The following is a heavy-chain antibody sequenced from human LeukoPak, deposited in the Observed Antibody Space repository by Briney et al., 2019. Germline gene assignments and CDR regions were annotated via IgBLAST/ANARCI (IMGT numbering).Heavy chain of an antibody. J-gene: IGHJ4*02. V-gene: IGHV3-23*01. CDR1: GFTFSSYA. Sequence: GGSLRLSCAASGFTFSSYAMSWVRQAPGKGLEWVSAISGSGGSTYYADSVKGRFTISRDNSKNTLYLKMNSLRAEDTAVYYCAKDRGTTKYYDILTGSLNWGQGTLVTVSS. CDR2: ISGSGGST. CDR3: AKDRGTTKYYDILTGSLN. D-gene: IGHD3-9*01.